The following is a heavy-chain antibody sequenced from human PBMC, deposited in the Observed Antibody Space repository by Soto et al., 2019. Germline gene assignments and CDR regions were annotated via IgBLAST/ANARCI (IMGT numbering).Heavy chain of an antibody. J-gene: IGHJ4*02. V-gene: IGHV4-4*02. Sequence: PSETLSLTCAVSSGSISISNWWSWFRQPPGKGLEWIGEIYHSGSTNYNPSLKSRVTISVDKSKNQFSLKLSSVTAADTAVYYYASEAPGVAAYFDYWGQGTLVTVSS. CDR3: ASEAPGVAAYFDY. CDR2: IYHSGST. CDR1: SGSISISNW. D-gene: IGHD6-19*01.